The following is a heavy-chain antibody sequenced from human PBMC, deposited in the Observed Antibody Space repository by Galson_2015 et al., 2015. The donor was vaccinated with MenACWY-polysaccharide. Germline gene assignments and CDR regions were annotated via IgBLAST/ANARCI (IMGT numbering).Heavy chain of an antibody. CDR3: ARGSQNNWDYGGYFDY. CDR2: MASDGNNK. D-gene: IGHD4-23*01. Sequence: SLRLSCAASEFTFSTYAMHWVRQAPGKGLEWVAVMASDGNNKYYADPVKGRFTISRDNSKSTLYLQMNSLRAEDTAVYYCARGSQNNWDYGGYFDYWGQGTLVTVSS. V-gene: IGHV3-30-3*01. J-gene: IGHJ4*02. CDR1: EFTFSTYA.